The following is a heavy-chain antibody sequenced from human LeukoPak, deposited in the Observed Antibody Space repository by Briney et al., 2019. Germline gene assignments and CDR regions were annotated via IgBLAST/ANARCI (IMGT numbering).Heavy chain of an antibody. Sequence: GASVKVSCKASGGTFSSYAISWVRQAPGQGLEWMGRIIPIFGIANYAQKFQGRVTITAGKSTSTAYMELSSLRSEDTAVYYCARAPYSGSYYLFDYWGQGTLVTVSS. V-gene: IGHV1-69*04. D-gene: IGHD1-26*01. CDR3: ARAPYSGSYYLFDY. CDR2: IIPIFGIA. CDR1: GGTFSSYA. J-gene: IGHJ4*02.